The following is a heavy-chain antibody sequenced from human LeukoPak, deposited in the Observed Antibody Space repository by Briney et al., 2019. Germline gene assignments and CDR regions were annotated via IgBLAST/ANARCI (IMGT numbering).Heavy chain of an antibody. CDR3: ARDYSRNHNAFDI. V-gene: IGHV4-39*07. CDR2: IYYSGST. Sequence: SKTLSLTCTVSGGSISSSSYYWGWIRQPPGKGLEWIGSIYYSGSTYYNPSLKSRVTISVDTSKNQFSLKLSSVTAADTAVYYCARDYSRNHNAFDIWGQGTMVTVSS. CDR1: GGSISSSSYY. D-gene: IGHD1-14*01. J-gene: IGHJ3*02.